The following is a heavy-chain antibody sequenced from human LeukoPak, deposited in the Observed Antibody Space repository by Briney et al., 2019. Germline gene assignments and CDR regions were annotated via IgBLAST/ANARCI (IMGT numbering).Heavy chain of an antibody. CDR1: GYTLTELS. CDR2: IIPIFGTA. CDR3: ARGIAVAGPPWYFDY. D-gene: IGHD6-19*01. J-gene: IGHJ4*02. V-gene: IGHV1-69*13. Sequence: SVKVSCKVSGYTLTELSMHWVRQAPGQGLEWMGGIIPIFGTANYAQKFQGRVTITADESTSTAYMELSSLRSEDTAVYYCARGIAVAGPPWYFDYWGQGTLVTVSS.